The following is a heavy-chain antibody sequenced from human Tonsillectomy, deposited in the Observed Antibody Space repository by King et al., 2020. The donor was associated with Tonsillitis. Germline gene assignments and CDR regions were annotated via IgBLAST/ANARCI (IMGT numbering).Heavy chain of an antibody. Sequence: VQLVESGGGLVQPGGSLRLSCAASGFTFSSYWMHWVRQAPGKGLGWVSLINSDGSSPSYADSVKGRFTISRDNAKNTLYLQMNSLRAEDTAVYYCAREGLSYGDYYFDYWGQGTLVTVSS. CDR3: AREGLSYGDYYFDY. CDR1: GFTFSSYW. D-gene: IGHD2-21*02. CDR2: INSDGSSP. J-gene: IGHJ4*02. V-gene: IGHV3-74*01.